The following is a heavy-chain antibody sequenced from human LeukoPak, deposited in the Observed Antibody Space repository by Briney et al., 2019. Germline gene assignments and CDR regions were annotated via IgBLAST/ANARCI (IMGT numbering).Heavy chain of an antibody. Sequence: GGSLRLSCAASGFTFSNAWMSWVRQAPGKGLEWVGRIKSKTDGGTTDYAAPVEGRFTISRDDSKNTLYLQMNSLKTEDTAVYYCARAPDTWLAFDYWGQGTLVTVSS. CDR3: ARAPDTWLAFDY. CDR2: IKSKTDGGTT. CDR1: GFTFSNAW. V-gene: IGHV3-15*01. J-gene: IGHJ4*02. D-gene: IGHD5-12*01.